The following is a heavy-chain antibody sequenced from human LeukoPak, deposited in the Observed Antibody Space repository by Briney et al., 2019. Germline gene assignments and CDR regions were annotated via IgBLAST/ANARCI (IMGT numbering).Heavy chain of an antibody. CDR1: GFTFSTYS. Sequence: GGSLRLPCVASGFTFSTYSMNWVRQAPGKGLEWVSSVSGSSTFIFYADSVRDRVTISRDNAKNSLFLQMNSLRAEDTAVYYCARDLAVAGSYYGVDVWGQGTTVTVSS. CDR2: VSGSSTFI. J-gene: IGHJ6*02. V-gene: IGHV3-21*01. CDR3: ARDLAVAGSYYGVDV. D-gene: IGHD6-13*01.